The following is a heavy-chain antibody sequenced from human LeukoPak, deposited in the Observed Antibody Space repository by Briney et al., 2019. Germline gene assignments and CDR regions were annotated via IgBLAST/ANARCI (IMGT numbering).Heavy chain of an antibody. D-gene: IGHD1-26*01. CDR2: INPNSGDT. V-gene: IGHV1-2*02. J-gene: IGHJ3*02. CDR3: ARGSEVGATQKNALDI. CDR1: GYTFTGYY. Sequence: ASVKVSCKTSGYTFTGYYMHWVRQAPGQGLEWMGWINPNSGDTKYAQRFQDRVTMTRDTSITTAYMELSGLRSDDTALYYCARGSEVGATQKNALDIWGQGTMVNVSS.